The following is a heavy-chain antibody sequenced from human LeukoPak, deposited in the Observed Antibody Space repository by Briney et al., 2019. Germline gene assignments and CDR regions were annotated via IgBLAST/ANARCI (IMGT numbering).Heavy chain of an antibody. Sequence: SVKVSCKASGGTFSSYAISWVRQAPGQGLEWMGGIIPIFGTANYAQKFQGRVTITADESTSTAYMELSSLRPEDTAVYYCARRSMVAPYYFDYWGQGTLVTVSS. J-gene: IGHJ4*02. D-gene: IGHD5-12*01. CDR1: GGTFSSYA. CDR3: ARRSMVAPYYFDY. CDR2: IIPIFGTA. V-gene: IGHV1-69*13.